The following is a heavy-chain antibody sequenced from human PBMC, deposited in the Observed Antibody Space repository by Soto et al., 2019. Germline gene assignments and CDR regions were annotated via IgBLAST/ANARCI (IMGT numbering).Heavy chain of an antibody. J-gene: IGHJ3*02. CDR3: ARRGSAYYYDSSGYRAFDI. Sequence: QVQLQESGPGLVKPSETLSLTCTVSGGSISSYYWSWIRQPPGKGLEWIGYIYYSGSTNYNPSLKSRVTISVATSKNQFSLKLSSVTAADTAVYYCARRGSAYYYDSSGYRAFDIWGQGTMVTVSS. V-gene: IGHV4-59*01. CDR1: GGSISSYY. D-gene: IGHD3-22*01. CDR2: IYYSGST.